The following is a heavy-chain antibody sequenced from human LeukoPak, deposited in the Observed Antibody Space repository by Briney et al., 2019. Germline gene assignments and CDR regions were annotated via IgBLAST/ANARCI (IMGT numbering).Heavy chain of an antibody. Sequence: SETLSLTCAVSGGSFSGYYWSWIRQPPGKGLESIREINHSGSTNYNPSLKSRVTISVDTSKNQFSLKLSSVTAADTAVYYCARGGYAVDYWGQGTLVTVSS. D-gene: IGHD5-18*01. J-gene: IGHJ4*02. V-gene: IGHV4-34*01. CDR1: GGSFSGYY. CDR2: INHSGST. CDR3: ARGGYAVDY.